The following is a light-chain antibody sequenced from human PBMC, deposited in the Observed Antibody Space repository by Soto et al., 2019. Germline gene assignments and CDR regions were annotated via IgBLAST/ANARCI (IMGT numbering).Light chain of an antibody. V-gene: IGKV2-30*01. Sequence: DVVMTQSPLSLSDMAGQPASISCRSSQSPVTSDGNTYLNWFHQRPGQSPRRLIYKISNRDSGVPDRFIGSGSGTEFTLKISRVEAEDVGIYYCMQGTSWPYTFGQGTNLEI. CDR1: QSPVTSDGNTY. CDR2: KIS. CDR3: MQGTSWPYT. J-gene: IGKJ2*01.